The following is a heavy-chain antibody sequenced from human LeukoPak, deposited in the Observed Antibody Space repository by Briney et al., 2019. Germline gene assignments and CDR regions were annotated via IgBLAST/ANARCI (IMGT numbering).Heavy chain of an antibody. CDR2: ISSSSSYI. CDR3: ARGDRDLYCSSTSCYPVL. J-gene: IGHJ4*02. Sequence: GGSLRLSCVASGFTFSSYSMNWVRQAPGKGLEWVASISSSSSYIYYADSVKGRFTISRDNAKNSLYLQMNSLRAEDTAVYYCARGDRDLYCSSTSCYPVLGGQGTLVTVSS. V-gene: IGHV3-21*01. CDR1: GFTFSSYS. D-gene: IGHD2-2*01.